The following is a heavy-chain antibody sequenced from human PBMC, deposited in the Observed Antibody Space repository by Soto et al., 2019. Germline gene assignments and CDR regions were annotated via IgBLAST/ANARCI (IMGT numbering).Heavy chain of an antibody. CDR2: IWYDGSNK. V-gene: IGHV3-33*01. J-gene: IGHJ6*02. Sequence: QVQLVESGGAVAQPGRSLRLSCTVSGFTFSGHAMHWVRQAPGKGLEWVTQIWYDGSNKYYTESVKGRFTISRDNSKNTLYLQMSSLGVEDTAVYYCARDGQGLAPYALDVWGQGTSVTVSS. CDR3: ARDGQGLAPYALDV. CDR1: GFTFSGHA. D-gene: IGHD6-19*01.